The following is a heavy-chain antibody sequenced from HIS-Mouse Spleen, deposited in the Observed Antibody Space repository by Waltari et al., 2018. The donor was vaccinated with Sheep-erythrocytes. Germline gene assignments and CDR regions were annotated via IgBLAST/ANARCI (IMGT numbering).Heavy chain of an antibody. D-gene: IGHD1-1*01. CDR1: GFTLRLYI. J-gene: IGHJ3*02. V-gene: IGHV3-21*01. Sequence: EVPLVESGGGLVKAGGSLRLSCAAVGFTLRLYILKWAGQAPGKGLGWVSSISSSSSYIYYADSVKGRFTISRDNAKNSLYLQMNSLRAEDTAVYYCARDTGTDAFDIWGQGTMVTVSS. CDR3: ARDTGTDAFDI. CDR2: ISSSSSYI.